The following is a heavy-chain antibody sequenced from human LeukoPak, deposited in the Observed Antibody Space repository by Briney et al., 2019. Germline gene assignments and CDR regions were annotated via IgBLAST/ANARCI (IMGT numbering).Heavy chain of an antibody. CDR2: IYTSGST. V-gene: IGHV4-4*07. CDR1: GGSISSYY. Sequence: SETLSLTCTVSGGSISSYYWSWIRQPAGKGLEWIGRIYTSGSTNYNPSLKSRVTMSVDTSKNQFSLKLSSVTAADTAVYYCGRSAPYYDFWSGYYFDYWGQGTLVTVSS. J-gene: IGHJ4*02. D-gene: IGHD3-3*01. CDR3: GRSAPYYDFWSGYYFDY.